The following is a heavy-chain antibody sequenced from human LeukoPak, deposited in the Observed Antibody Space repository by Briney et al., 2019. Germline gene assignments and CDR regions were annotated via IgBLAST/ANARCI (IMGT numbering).Heavy chain of an antibody. CDR2: IVVGSGNT. J-gene: IGHJ4*02. CDR3: AADSSGWYSTFDY. Sequence: ASVNVSCKASGFTFSSSAVQWVRQARGQRLEWTGWIVVGSGNTNFAQKFQERVIITRDMSTSTAYMELSSLRSEDTAVYYCAADSSGWYSTFDYWGQGTLVTVSS. D-gene: IGHD6-19*01. CDR1: GFTFSSSA. V-gene: IGHV1-58*01.